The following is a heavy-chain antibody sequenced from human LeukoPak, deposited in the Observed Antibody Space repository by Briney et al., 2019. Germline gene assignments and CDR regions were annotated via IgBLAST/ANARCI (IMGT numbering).Heavy chain of an antibody. D-gene: IGHD4-17*01. V-gene: IGHV3-30*04. CDR2: ISYDGSDK. J-gene: IGHJ4*02. Sequence: GRSLRLYCAASGFTFSTYAMHWVRQAPGKGLEWVADISYDGSDKYYADSVRGRFTIYRDNSKSTLYLQMNTLRAEDTAVYYCASPNYGSHWGYFDYWGQGTLVTVSS. CDR3: ASPNYGSHWGYFDY. CDR1: GFTFSTYA.